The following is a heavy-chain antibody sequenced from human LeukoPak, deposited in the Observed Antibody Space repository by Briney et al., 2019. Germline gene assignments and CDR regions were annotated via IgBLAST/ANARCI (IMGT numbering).Heavy chain of an antibody. D-gene: IGHD1-1*01. CDR1: GYTFTSYG. V-gene: IGHV1-18*01. J-gene: IGHJ4*02. CDR2: ISAYNGNT. Sequence: GASVKVSCKASGYTFTSYGISWVRQAPGQGLEWMGWISAYNGNTNYAQKLQGRVTMTTDTSTSTAYMELRSLRSDDTAVYYCARTDLALYNWNDVSHADYWGQGTLVTVSS. CDR3: ARTDLALYNWNDVSHADY.